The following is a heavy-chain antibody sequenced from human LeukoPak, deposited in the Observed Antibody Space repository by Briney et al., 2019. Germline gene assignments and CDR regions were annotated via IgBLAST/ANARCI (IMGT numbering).Heavy chain of an antibody. Sequence: GFLRLSCAASGFTFRRYWMSWARQASGKGLEWVANIKQDGSEKYYVDSVKGRFTISRDNAKNSLYLQMNSLRAEDTAVYYCVGLGENYWGQGTLVTVSS. J-gene: IGHJ4*02. CDR2: IKQDGSEK. CDR3: VGLGENY. D-gene: IGHD3-10*01. CDR1: GFTFRRYW. V-gene: IGHV3-7*02.